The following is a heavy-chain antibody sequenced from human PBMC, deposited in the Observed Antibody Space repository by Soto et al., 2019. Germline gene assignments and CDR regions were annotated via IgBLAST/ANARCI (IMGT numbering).Heavy chain of an antibody. Sequence: SETLSLTCAVSGGSISSCGYTWIWKRQPPGTGLEWIGYIYYSGSTNYNPSLKSRVTISVDTSKNQFSLKLSSVTAADTAVYYCARISGYYYYGMDVWGQGTTVTVSS. J-gene: IGHJ6*02. CDR2: IYYSGST. D-gene: IGHD2-15*01. V-gene: IGHV4-61*08. CDR3: ARISGYYYYGMDV. CDR1: GGSISSCGYT.